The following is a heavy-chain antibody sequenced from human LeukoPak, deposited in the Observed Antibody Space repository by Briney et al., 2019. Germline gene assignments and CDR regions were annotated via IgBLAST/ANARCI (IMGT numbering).Heavy chain of an antibody. D-gene: IGHD3-10*01. CDR2: IYYSGST. J-gene: IGHJ6*03. CDR3: ASVRRGFGESSKYYAYYYMGV. V-gene: IGHV4-39*01. CDR1: GGSISSNSYY. Sequence: SETLSLTCTVSGGSISSNSYYWGWIRQPPGKGLEWIGSIYYSGSTYYNPSLKNRLTISVDTSKNQFSLKLSSVTAADTAVYYCASVRRGFGESSKYYAYYYMGVWGKGTTVTISS.